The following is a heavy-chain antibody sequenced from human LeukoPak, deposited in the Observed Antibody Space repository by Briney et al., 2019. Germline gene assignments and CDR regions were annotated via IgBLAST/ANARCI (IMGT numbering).Heavy chain of an antibody. CDR2: IYHSGST. J-gene: IGHJ4*02. CDR1: GGSISSYY. V-gene: IGHV4-38-2*02. Sequence: SETLSLTCTVSGGSISSYYWGWIRQPPGKGLEWIGSIYHSGSTYYNPSLKSRVTISVDTSKNQFSLKLSSVTAADTAVYYCARHAGDQRGGDFDYWGQGTLVTVSS. CDR3: ARHAGDQRGGDFDY. D-gene: IGHD3-10*01.